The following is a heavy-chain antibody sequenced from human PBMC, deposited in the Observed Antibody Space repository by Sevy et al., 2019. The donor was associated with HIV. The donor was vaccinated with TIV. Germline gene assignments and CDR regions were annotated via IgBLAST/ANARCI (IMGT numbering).Heavy chain of an antibody. CDR2: SSRFTGSP. Sequence: ASVKVSCKASGYKFINYGISWVRQAPGQGLEWVGGSSRFTGSPNYAQKLQDRVTVTTDTATNTAYMELRNLRSDDTAVYYCGKCSLWVYDPTNRKCGMDVWRQGTTVTVSS. CDR3: GKCSLWVYDPTNRKCGMDV. V-gene: IGHV1-18*01. CDR1: GYKFINYG. D-gene: IGHD5-12*01. J-gene: IGHJ6*02.